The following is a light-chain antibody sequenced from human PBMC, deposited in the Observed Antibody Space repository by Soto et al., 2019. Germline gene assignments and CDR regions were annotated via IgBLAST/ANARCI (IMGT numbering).Light chain of an antibody. CDR3: ETWDTNVVV. Sequence: QAVVTQSSSASASLGSSVKLTCTLSSGHSTYIIAWHQQQPGKAPRYLMKLEGSGSYNKGSGIPDRFSGSSSGADRYLTISNLQFEDEAEYYCETWDTNVVVFGGGTKLTVL. V-gene: IGLV4-60*02. CDR2: LEGSGSY. J-gene: IGLJ2*01. CDR1: SGHSTYI.